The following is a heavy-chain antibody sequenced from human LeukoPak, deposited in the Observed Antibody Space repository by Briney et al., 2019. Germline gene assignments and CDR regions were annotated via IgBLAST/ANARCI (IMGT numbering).Heavy chain of an antibody. CDR1: GFTFSNYG. CDR2: ISSSSTII. V-gene: IGHV3-48*01. J-gene: IGHJ4*02. CDR3: ARVFGELSY. D-gene: IGHD3-10*02. Sequence: GGSLRLSCAASGFTFSNYGMNWVRQAPGKGLEWVSCISSSSTIIYYADSVKGRFTISRDNSKNTLYLQMNSLRAEDTAVYYCARVFGELSYWGQGTLVTVSS.